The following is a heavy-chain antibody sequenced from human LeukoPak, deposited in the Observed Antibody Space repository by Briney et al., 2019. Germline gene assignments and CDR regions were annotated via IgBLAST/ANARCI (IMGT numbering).Heavy chain of an antibody. CDR1: ADSFSSHY. J-gene: IGHJ3*02. Sequence: SETLSLTCAVSADSFSSHYWTWIRQPPGKGLEWIGYISYIGSTDYNPSLKSRVTISIDTSKNQFSLKLSSVTAADTAVYYCARDLVTVTKGFDIWGQGTMVSVS. CDR2: ISYIGST. V-gene: IGHV4-59*11. D-gene: IGHD4-17*01. CDR3: ARDLVTVTKGFDI.